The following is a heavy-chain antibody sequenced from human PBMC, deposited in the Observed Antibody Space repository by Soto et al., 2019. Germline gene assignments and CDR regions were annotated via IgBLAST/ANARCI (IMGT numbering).Heavy chain of an antibody. CDR3: AGWGGGSTIGSGSYWSYYYGMDV. D-gene: IGHD3-10*01. CDR1: GYTFTSYG. V-gene: IGHV1-18*01. J-gene: IGHJ6*01. Sequence: QVQLVQSGAEVKKPGASVKVSCKASGYTFTSYGISWVRQAPGQGLEWMGWISAYNGNTNYAQKLQGRVTMTTDTTPRKAQMEVGRLGSEGTGGYFCAGWGGGSTIGSGSYWSYYYGMDVW. CDR2: ISAYNGNT.